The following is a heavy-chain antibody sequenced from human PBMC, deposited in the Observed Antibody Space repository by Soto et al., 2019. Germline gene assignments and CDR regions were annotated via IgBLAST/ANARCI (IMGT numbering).Heavy chain of an antibody. Sequence: ASVKFSCKASGYAFTSYGISWVRQAPGQGLEWMGWISAYNGNTTYARNLQVRLTMTTDTTTSTPHMELRSLSSDDTAVYFCARSVAGPINWFDHWGQGTLVTVSS. D-gene: IGHD6-19*01. CDR2: ISAYNGNT. J-gene: IGHJ5*02. CDR1: GYAFTSYG. CDR3: ARSVAGPINWFDH. V-gene: IGHV1-18*01.